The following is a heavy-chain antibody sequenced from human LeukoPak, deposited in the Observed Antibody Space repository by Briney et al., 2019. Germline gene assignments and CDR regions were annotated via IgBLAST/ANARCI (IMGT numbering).Heavy chain of an antibody. CDR1: ARSLSSYY. CDR3: ARVADGAAAGLFDY. J-gene: IGHJ4*02. D-gene: IGHD6-13*01. V-gene: IGHV4-4*07. CDR2: IYNSGRT. Sequence: TLSLTRTLSARSLSSYYWSWIRHPAGRGLEWIGRIYNSGRTNYNTSLTSRATISVDPSKKQLSQMLSSMMAADTAVYYCARVADGAAAGLFDYWGQGTLVTVSS.